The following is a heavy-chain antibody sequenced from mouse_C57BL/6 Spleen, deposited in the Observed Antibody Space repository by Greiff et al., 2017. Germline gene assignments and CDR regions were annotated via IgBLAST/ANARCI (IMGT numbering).Heavy chain of an antibody. CDR2: IYPRDGST. V-gene: IGHV1-78*01. J-gene: IGHJ2*01. CDR3: ARAGYCYLYYFDY. Sequence: VKLQESDAELVKPGASVKISCKVSGYTFTDHTIHWMKQRPEQGLEWIGYIYPRDGSTKYTEKFKGKATLTADKSSSTAYMQLNSLTSEDSAVYFGARAGYCYLYYFDYWGQGTTLTVAS. D-gene: IGHD2-12*01. CDR1: GYTFTDHT.